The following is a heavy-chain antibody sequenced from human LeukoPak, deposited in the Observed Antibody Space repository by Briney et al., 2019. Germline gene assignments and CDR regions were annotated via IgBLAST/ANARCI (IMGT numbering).Heavy chain of an antibody. CDR2: IYYSGST. D-gene: IGHD3-22*01. Sequence: SETLSLTCTVSGGSISSYYWSWIRQPPGKGLEWIGYIYYSGSTNYNPSLKSRVTISVDTSKNQFSLKLSSVTAADTAVYYCARANYYDSSGYPAGAFDTWGQGTMVTVSS. CDR1: GGSISSYY. J-gene: IGHJ3*02. CDR3: ARANYYDSSGYPAGAFDT. V-gene: IGHV4-59*08.